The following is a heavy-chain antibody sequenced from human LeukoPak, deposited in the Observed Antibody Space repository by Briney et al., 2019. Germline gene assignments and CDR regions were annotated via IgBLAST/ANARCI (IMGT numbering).Heavy chain of an antibody. V-gene: IGHV3-48*03. CDR3: ARASYAGFHLDFDQ. CDR2: LSDNAKTV. CDR1: GFTFSRRE. Sequence: PGGAPRHSSLASGFTFSRREMSWVRHAPGEGLEWVSHLSDNAKTVHPAHSVKGRFNISRDTAKNSLFLQMDSLRVENTAFYFWARASYAGFHLDFDQWGQGTLVTVSS. J-gene: IGHJ4*02. D-gene: IGHD2-8*01.